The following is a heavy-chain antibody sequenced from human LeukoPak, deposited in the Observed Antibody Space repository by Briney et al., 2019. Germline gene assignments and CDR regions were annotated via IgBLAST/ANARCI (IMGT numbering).Heavy chain of an antibody. J-gene: IGHJ4*02. D-gene: IGHD3-16*02. CDR1: GGSFSGYY. CDR3: ARVLSGFGSYDYVWGSYRYRYYFDY. CDR2: INHSRST. Sequence: PSETLSLTCAVYGGSFSGYYWSWIRQPPGKGLEWIGEINHSRSTNYNPSLKSRVTISVDTSKNQFSLKLSSVTAADTAVYYCARVLSGFGSYDYVWGSYRYRYYFDYWGQGTLVTVSS. V-gene: IGHV4-34*01.